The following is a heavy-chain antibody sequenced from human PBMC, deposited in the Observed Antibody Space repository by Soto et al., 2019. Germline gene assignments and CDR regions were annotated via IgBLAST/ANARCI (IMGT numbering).Heavy chain of an antibody. Sequence: PGGSLRLSCAASGFTFSGYWMHWVRQAPGKGLVWVSRINSDGSSTSYADSVKGRFTISRDNAKNTLYLQMNSLRPEDTGLYYCAKDKVYSNYEHYFDYWGQGTLVTVSS. D-gene: IGHD4-4*01. CDR1: GFTFSGYW. CDR2: INSDGSST. CDR3: AKDKVYSNYEHYFDY. V-gene: IGHV3-74*01. J-gene: IGHJ4*02.